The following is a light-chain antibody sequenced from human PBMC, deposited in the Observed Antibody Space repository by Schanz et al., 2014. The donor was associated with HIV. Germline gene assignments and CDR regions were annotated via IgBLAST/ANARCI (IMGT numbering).Light chain of an antibody. V-gene: IGKV3-20*01. CDR1: QRLSSSY. CDR3: QYYGSSAGT. Sequence: EIVLTQSPGSLSLSPGGRATLSCGASQRLSSSYLAWYQQKRDQPPRLLIYAASTRAAGIPDRVSGTGSGTDFTLTISSLEPEDFAVYYCQYYGSSAGTFGGGTKVEIK. J-gene: IGKJ4*01. CDR2: AAS.